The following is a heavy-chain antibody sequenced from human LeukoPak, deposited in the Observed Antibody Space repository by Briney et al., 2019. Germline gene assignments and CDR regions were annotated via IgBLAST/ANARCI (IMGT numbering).Heavy chain of an antibody. V-gene: IGHV4-39*01. Sequence: PSETLSLTCTVSGGSISSTNYYWAWIRQPPGKGLEWIASISYSVTTYYNPSLKSRVTMSVDASKNQFSLKLSSVTAADTAVYYCARHLRGATIYYDYWGQGTLVTVSS. CDR3: ARHLRGATIYYDY. CDR2: ISYSVTT. D-gene: IGHD1-26*01. CDR1: GGSISSTNYY. J-gene: IGHJ4*02.